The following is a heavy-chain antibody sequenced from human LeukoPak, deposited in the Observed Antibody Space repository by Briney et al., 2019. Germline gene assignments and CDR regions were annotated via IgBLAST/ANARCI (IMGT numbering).Heavy chain of an antibody. V-gene: IGHV3-21*05. CDR3: ARGHYGLDV. CDR1: GFTFSSYS. J-gene: IGHJ6*02. CDR2: VNPSSSYT. Sequence: GGSLRLSCAASGFTFSSYSMNWVRQAPGKGLEWVSYVNPSSSYTNYADSVKGRFTISRANAKNSLYLQMNSLRAEDTAVYYCARGHYGLDVWGQGTTVTVSS.